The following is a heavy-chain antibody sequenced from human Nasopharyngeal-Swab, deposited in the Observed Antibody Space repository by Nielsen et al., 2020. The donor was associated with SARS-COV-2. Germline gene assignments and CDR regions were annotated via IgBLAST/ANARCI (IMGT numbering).Heavy chain of an antibody. CDR2: ISISGGHT. Sequence: GESLKISCAASGFTFTTYGMSWVRQAPGKGLEWVSGISISGGHTYYSDSVKGRFTISRDNSKNTLYLQMNSLRAEDTAVYHCAKQFYDSLTDWVFDSWGQGTLVTVSS. CDR3: AKQFYDSLTDWVFDS. J-gene: IGHJ4*02. D-gene: IGHD3-9*01. V-gene: IGHV3-23*01. CDR1: GFTFTTYG.